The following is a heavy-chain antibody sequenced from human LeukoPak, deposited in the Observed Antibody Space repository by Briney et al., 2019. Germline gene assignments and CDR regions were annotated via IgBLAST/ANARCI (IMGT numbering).Heavy chain of an antibody. V-gene: IGHV1-18*01. Sequence: ASVKVSCKASGYTFTIYGISWVRQAPGQGLEWMGWISAYNGNTNYAQKLQGRVTMTTDTSTSTAYMELRSLRSDDTAVYYCARDSSLYCSGGSCYTTLTFDPWGQGTLVTVSS. CDR3: ARDSSLYCSGGSCYTTLTFDP. CDR1: GYTFTIYG. J-gene: IGHJ5*02. D-gene: IGHD2-15*01. CDR2: ISAYNGNT.